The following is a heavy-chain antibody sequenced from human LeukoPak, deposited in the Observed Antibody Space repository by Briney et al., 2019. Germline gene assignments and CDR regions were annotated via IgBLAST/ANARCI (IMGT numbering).Heavy chain of an antibody. CDR2: ISGSGGST. V-gene: IGHV3-23*01. Sequence: GGSLRLSCAASGFTFSSYAMSWVRQAPGKGLEWVSAISGSGGSTYYADSVKGRFTISRDNAKNSLYLQMNSLRAEDTAVYYCARDWDYGGNEVYYWGQGTLVTVSS. D-gene: IGHD4-23*01. CDR1: GFTFSSYA. J-gene: IGHJ4*02. CDR3: ARDWDYGGNEVYY.